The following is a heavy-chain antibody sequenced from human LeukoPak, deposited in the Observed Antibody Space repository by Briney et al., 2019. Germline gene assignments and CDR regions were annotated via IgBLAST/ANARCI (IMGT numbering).Heavy chain of an antibody. D-gene: IGHD6-19*01. Sequence: SETLSLTCIVSGGSMSSTNDYWGWIRQPPGKGLEWIGSIHYSGYSYYSPSLKGRVTISVDTSKNHFSLKLTPVTAADTAVYYCARLRYSNAWPIDYWGQGTLVTVSS. CDR1: GGSMSSTNDY. CDR2: IHYSGYS. V-gene: IGHV4-39*01. J-gene: IGHJ4*02. CDR3: ARLRYSNAWPIDY.